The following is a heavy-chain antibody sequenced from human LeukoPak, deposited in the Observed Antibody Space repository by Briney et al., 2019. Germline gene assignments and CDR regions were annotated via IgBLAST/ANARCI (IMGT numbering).Heavy chain of an antibody. V-gene: IGHV3-21*01. CDR2: ISSSSSYI. D-gene: IGHD1-26*01. CDR3: ARDKSPYSGSYSDY. CDR1: GFTFSSYS. J-gene: IGHJ4*02. Sequence: PGGSLRLSRAASGFTFSSYSMNWVRQAPGKGLEWVSSISSSSSYIYYADSVKGRFTISRDNAKNSLYLQMNSLRAEDTAVYYCARDKSPYSGSYSDYWGQGTLVTVSS.